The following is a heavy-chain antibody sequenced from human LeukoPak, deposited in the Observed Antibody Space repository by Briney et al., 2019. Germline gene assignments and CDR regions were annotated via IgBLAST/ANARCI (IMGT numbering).Heavy chain of an antibody. CDR3: ARDEDAF. Sequence: GGSLRLSCAASGFTFNSYNMKCVRQAPGKGLEWVSYISSDSSTIFYADSVKGRFTISRDNLKNSLYLQLNSLRDEDTAVYYCARDEDAFGGQGTLVTVSS. CDR2: ISSDSSTI. V-gene: IGHV3-48*02. J-gene: IGHJ4*02. CDR1: GFTFNSYN.